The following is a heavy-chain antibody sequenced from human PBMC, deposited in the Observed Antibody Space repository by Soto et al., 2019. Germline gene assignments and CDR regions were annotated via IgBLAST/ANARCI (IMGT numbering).Heavy chain of an antibody. CDR3: AKRWERGYSGYGSTLG. J-gene: IGHJ4*02. CDR1: GFTFSSYG. Sequence: QVQLVESGGGVVQPGRSLRLSCAASGFTFSSYGMHWVRQAPGKGLEWVAVISYDGSNKYYADSVKGRFTISRDNSKNTLYLQMNSLRAEDTAVYYCAKRWERGYSGYGSTLGWGQGTLVTVSS. V-gene: IGHV3-30*18. CDR2: ISYDGSNK. D-gene: IGHD5-12*01.